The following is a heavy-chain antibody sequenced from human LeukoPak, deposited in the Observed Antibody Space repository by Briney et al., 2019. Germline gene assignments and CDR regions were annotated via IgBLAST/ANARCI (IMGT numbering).Heavy chain of an antibody. V-gene: IGHV3-48*03. CDR3: ARDRRSPHSAYDWGHFDS. D-gene: IGHD5-12*01. CDR1: GFTFSSSD. J-gene: IGHJ4*02. CDR2: IRSSGDLR. Sequence: PGGSLRLSCTAASGFTFSSSDMNWVRQAPGEGLEWISYIRSSGDLRYYADSVEGGFTISRDNTKSSLYLHMNSLRVEDTAVYYCARDRRSPHSAYDWGHFDSWGQGTLVAVSS.